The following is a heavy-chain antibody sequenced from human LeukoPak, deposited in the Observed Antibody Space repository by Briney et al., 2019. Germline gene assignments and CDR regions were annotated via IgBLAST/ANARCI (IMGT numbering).Heavy chain of an antibody. J-gene: IGHJ6*02. V-gene: IGHV3-9*01. CDR3: AKARLMAAPFYYYGMDV. CDR1: GFDFEDYA. CDR2: ISWNSGAK. Sequence: GGSLRLSCAASGFDFEDYAIHWVRQVPRKGLEWVSGISWNSGAKAYADSVRGRFTISRDNAKNSLYLQMNSLRGEDTALYYCAKARLMAAPFYYYGMDVWGPGTTVTVSS. D-gene: IGHD5-24*01.